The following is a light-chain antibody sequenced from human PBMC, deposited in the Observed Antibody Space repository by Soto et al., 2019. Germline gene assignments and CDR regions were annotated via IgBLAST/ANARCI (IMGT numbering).Light chain of an antibody. J-gene: IGKJ5*01. V-gene: IGKV3-15*01. CDR3: QQYNNWPPVT. CDR1: QSVSSN. CDR2: GAS. Sequence: EIVMTQSPATLSVSPGERATLSCRASQSVSSNLAWYQQKLGQAPKLLIYGASTRATGVPARFSGSGSGTEFTLTISSLQSEDFAVYYCQQYNNWPPVTFGQGTRLEIK.